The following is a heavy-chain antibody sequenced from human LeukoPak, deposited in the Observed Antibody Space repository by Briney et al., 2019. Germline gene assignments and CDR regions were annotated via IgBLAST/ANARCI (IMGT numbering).Heavy chain of an antibody. J-gene: IGHJ4*02. CDR2: ISSDGVKT. Sequence: GGSLRLSCAASGFTFKFFAMNWVRQAPGKGLEWVSGISSDGVKTYFADSVKGRFTIYRDNSKDTLHLQMNSLRADDTALYYCARRLSSTTSWYYFDYWGQGTPVTVSS. D-gene: IGHD1-14*01. V-gene: IGHV3-23*01. CDR1: GFTFKFFA. CDR3: ARRLSSTTSWYYFDY.